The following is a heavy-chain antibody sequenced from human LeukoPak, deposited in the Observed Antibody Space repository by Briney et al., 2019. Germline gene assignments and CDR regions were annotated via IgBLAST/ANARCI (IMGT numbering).Heavy chain of an antibody. V-gene: IGHV1-69*01. D-gene: IGHD4-17*01. CDR3: ARPMTTVTTNRGYYYYYYGMDV. CDR2: IIPIFGTA. J-gene: IGHJ6*04. CDR1: GGTFISYA. Sequence: GASVKVSCKASGGTFISYAISGVRQAPGRGLEWMGGIIPIFGTANYAQKFQGRVTITADESTSTAYMELSSLRSEDTAVYYCARPMTTVTTNRGYYYYYYGMDVWGKGTTVTVSS.